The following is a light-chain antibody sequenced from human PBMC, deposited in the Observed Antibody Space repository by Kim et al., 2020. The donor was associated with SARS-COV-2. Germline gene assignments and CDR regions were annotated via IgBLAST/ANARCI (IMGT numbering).Light chain of an antibody. Sequence: GQMITIFGSGDRSNIGAYAVHWYPHRPGTAPQLLIYGNDQRPSGVPDRFSGSKSGTSASLDISGLQSADEAQYSCAAWDDRLSGPVFGGGTQVTVL. J-gene: IGLJ7*01. V-gene: IGLV1-44*01. CDR1: RSNIGAYA. CDR2: GND. CDR3: AAWDDRLSGPV.